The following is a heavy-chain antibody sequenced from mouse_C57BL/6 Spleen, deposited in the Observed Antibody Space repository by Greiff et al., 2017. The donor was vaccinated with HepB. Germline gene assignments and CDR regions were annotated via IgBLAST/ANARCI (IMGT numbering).Heavy chain of an antibody. Sequence: EVKLVESGGDLVKPGGSLKLSCAASGFTFSSYGMSWVRQTPDKRLEWVATISSGGSYTYYPDSVKGRFTISRENAKNTLYLQMGSLKSEDTAMYYCPRHEEGYDYVFDYWGQGTTLTVSS. J-gene: IGHJ2*01. CDR2: ISSGGSYT. D-gene: IGHD2-4*01. V-gene: IGHV5-6*01. CDR1: GFTFSSYG. CDR3: PRHEEGYDYVFDY.